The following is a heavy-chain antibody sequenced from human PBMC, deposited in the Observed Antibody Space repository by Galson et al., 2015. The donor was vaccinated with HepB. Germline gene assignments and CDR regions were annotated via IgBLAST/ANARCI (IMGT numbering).Heavy chain of an antibody. CDR3: ATELCNNSVGFCFDP. Sequence: SLRLSCAASGFTVNTYGMHWVRQAPGKGLEWVSVICCDGANKYYADSVKGRFTISRDNSKSTLYLQMNSLRAEDTAVYYCATELCNNSVGFCFDPWGQGTLVTVSS. J-gene: IGHJ5*02. V-gene: IGHV3-33*01. CDR1: GFTVNTYG. D-gene: IGHD2/OR15-2a*01. CDR2: ICCDGANK.